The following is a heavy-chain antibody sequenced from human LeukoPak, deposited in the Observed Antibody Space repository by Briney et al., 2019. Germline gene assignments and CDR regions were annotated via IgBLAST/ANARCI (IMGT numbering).Heavy chain of an antibody. CDR2: IYYSGST. V-gene: IGHV4-59*01. Sequence: PSETLSHTCTVSGGSISSYYWSWIRQPPGKGLEWIGYIYYSGSTNYNPSLKSRVTISVDTSKNQFSLKLSSVTAADTAVYYCARDNRSAFDIWGQGTMVTVSS. J-gene: IGHJ3*02. CDR1: GGSISSYY. CDR3: ARDNRSAFDI. D-gene: IGHD1-14*01.